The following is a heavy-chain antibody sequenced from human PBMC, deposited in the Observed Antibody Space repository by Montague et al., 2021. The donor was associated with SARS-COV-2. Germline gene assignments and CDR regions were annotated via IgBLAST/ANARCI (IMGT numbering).Heavy chain of an antibody. CDR1: GFTFSNYH. J-gene: IGHJ4*02. V-gene: IGHV3-48*02. CDR2: ISRDSAEV. Sequence: SLRLSCAASGFTFSNYHITWVRQAPGKGLQWVSYISRDSAEVYYAESVKGRFTISRDNDRSALYLQMNTLRNEDTAMYYCARDSGITGADDYWGQGTLVVVSS. CDR3: ARDSGITGADDY. D-gene: IGHD1-14*01.